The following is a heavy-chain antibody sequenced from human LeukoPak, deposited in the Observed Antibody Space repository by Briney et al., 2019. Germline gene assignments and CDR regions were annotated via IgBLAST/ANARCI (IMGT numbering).Heavy chain of an antibody. D-gene: IGHD5-24*01. CDR1: GFSFRSHW. CDR2: IKPDGSDK. J-gene: IGHJ3*02. V-gene: IGHV3-7*01. CDR3: ATISAQTFDI. Sequence: GGSLRLSCVGSGFSFRSHWVNWVRQSPGKGLEWVANIKPDGSDKYYVDSARGRFTVSRDNAKNSAFLQMNSLRAEDTALYYCATISAQTFDIWGQGTLVSVSS.